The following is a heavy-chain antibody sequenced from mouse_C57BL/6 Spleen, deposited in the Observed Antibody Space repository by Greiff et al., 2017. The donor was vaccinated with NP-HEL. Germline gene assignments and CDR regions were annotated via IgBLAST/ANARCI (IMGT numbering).Heavy chain of an antibody. J-gene: IGHJ4*01. CDR2: ISSGGSYT. Sequence: EVKLVESGGDLVKPGGSLKLSCAASGFTFSSYGMSWVRQTPDKRLEWVATISSGGSYTYYPDSVKGRFTISRDNAKNTLYLQMSSLKSEDTAMYYCARRGQLRLPYAMDYWGQGTSVTVSS. V-gene: IGHV5-6*02. CDR3: ARRGQLRLPYAMDY. CDR1: GFTFSSYG. D-gene: IGHD3-2*02.